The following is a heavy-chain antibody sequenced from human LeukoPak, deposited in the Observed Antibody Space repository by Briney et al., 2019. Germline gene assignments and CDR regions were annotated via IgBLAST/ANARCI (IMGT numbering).Heavy chain of an antibody. CDR1: GYTFTGYY. CDR3: ARVGGYDYVWGSYRPLYFDY. Sequence: GASVKVSCKASGYTFTGYYMHWVRQAPGQGLEWMGWINPNSGGTNYAQKFQGRVTMTTDTSTSTAYMELRSLRSDDTAVYYCARVGGYDYVWGSYRPLYFDYWGQGTLVTVSS. CDR2: INPNSGGT. J-gene: IGHJ4*02. V-gene: IGHV1-2*02. D-gene: IGHD3-16*02.